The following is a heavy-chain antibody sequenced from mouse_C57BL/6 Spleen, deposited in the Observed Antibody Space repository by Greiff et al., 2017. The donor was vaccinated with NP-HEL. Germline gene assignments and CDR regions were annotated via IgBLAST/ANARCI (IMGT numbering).Heavy chain of an antibody. V-gene: IGHV5-9-1*02. CDR3: TRVLNYYGSSYAMDY. Sequence: EVNLVESGEGLVKPGGSLKLSCAASGFTFSSYAMSWVRQTPEKRLEWVAYISSGGDYIYYADTVKGRFTISRDNARNTLYLQMSSLKSEDTAMYYCTRVLNYYGSSYAMDYWGQGTSVTVSS. CDR1: GFTFSSYA. D-gene: IGHD1-1*01. J-gene: IGHJ4*01. CDR2: ISSGGDYI.